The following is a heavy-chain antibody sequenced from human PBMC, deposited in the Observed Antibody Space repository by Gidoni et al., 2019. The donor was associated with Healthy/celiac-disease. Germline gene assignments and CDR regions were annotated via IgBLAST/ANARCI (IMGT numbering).Heavy chain of an antibody. CDR1: GGPFSSYA. J-gene: IGHJ4*02. D-gene: IGHD5-18*01. CDR2: IIPILGIA. CDR3: ARHAPDSHTAMKGYFDY. Sequence: QVQLVQSGAAVKKPGSSVKVSCKASGGPFSSYAISWVRQAPGQGLEWMGRIIPILGIANYAQKFQGRVTITADKSTSTAYMELSSLRSEDTAVYYCARHAPDSHTAMKGYFDYWGQGTLVTVSS. V-gene: IGHV1-69*04.